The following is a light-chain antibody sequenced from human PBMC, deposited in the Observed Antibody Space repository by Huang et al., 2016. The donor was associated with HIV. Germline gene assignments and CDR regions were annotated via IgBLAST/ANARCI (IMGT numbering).Light chain of an antibody. Sequence: IVLTQSPATLSWYPGERVTLSCRASQSVGNYIAWYQQHPGQSPKLLNYDTAKRATGTPGRFSGSGSGTDFTLTISSLQSEDFAVYYCQQRSSGVTFGGGTKVQVK. V-gene: IGKV3-11*01. CDR2: DTA. CDR1: QSVGNY. CDR3: QQRSSGVT. J-gene: IGKJ4*01.